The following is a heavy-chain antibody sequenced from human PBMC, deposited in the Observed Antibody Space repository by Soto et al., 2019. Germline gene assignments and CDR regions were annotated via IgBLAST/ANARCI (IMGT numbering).Heavy chain of an antibody. D-gene: IGHD3-22*01. CDR3: ATDLTYYYDSSGYPPDRY. CDR2: ISAYNGET. V-gene: IGHV1-18*01. Sequence: ASVKVSCKASGYTFTSYGISWVRQAPGQGLEWMGWISAYNGETIYAQKFQGRVTMTEDTSTDTAYMELSSLRSEDTAVYYCATDLTYYYDSSGYPPDRYWGQGTLVTVSS. J-gene: IGHJ4*02. CDR1: GYTFTSYG.